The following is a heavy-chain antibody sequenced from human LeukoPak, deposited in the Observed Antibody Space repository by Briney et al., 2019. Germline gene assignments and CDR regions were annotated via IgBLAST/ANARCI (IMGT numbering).Heavy chain of an antibody. J-gene: IGHJ6*03. V-gene: IGHV4-34*01. CDR2: VDHIGKT. CDR3: DRGPHYRGQYYYQYMAV. Sequence: KSSETLSLTCAVYGGPFDGHYCIWVRQSPGKGLEWIGEVDHIGKTNHNPSLQSRVTMSADTSKTQFSLRLRAVTAADTAVYYCDRGPHYRGQYYYQYMAVWGSGTTVAVSS. CDR1: GGPFDGHY. D-gene: IGHD4-11*01.